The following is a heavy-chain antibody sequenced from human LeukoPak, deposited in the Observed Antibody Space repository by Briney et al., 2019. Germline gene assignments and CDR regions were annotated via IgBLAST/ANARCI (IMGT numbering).Heavy chain of an antibody. CDR3: ARVGRPLGIDY. Sequence: SETLSLTFAVFGGSITSPYWWTWVRQSPGKGLEWIGEVYHTGSTNHNPSLKSRVTMSVDKSNNQFSLKLTSLTAADTAVYYCARVGRPLGIDYWGQGTLVTVSS. CDR2: VYHTGST. J-gene: IGHJ4*02. V-gene: IGHV4-4*02. CDR1: GGSITSPYW. D-gene: IGHD7-27*01.